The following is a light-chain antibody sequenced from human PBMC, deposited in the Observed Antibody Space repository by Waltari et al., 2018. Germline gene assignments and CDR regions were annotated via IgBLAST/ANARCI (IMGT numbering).Light chain of an antibody. J-gene: IGLJ3*02. CDR3: QVWDSSSDHWV. CDR1: NIGSTS. V-gene: IGLV3-21*02. CDR2: DDS. Sequence: SYVVTQPPSVSVAPGQPARITCGGNNIGSTSVHWYQQKPGQAPVLVVYDDSARPSGIPERFSGSNSGNTATLTISRVEAGDEADYFCQVWDSSSDHWVFGGGTKLSVL.